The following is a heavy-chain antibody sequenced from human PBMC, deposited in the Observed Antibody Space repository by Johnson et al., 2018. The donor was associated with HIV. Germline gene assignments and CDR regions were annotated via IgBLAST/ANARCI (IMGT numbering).Heavy chain of an antibody. CDR3: AREAQTHAFDI. CDR2: IGTGGDT. V-gene: IGHV3-13*01. D-gene: IGHD4-23*01. Sequence: VQLVESGGGLVQPGGSLRLSCAASGFTVSSNYMSWVRQAPGKGLEWVSVIGTGGDTYYPGSVKGRFTISRENAKNSLYLQMNSLRAGDTAVYYCAREAQTHAFDIWGQGTMVTVSS. CDR1: GFTVSSNY. J-gene: IGHJ3*02.